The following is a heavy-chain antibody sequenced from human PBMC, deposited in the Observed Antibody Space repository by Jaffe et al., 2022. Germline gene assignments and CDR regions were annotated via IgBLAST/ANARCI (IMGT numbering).Heavy chain of an antibody. J-gene: IGHJ5*02. V-gene: IGHV1-46*03. CDR3: ARAWEGARIAAAGRRSGWFDP. Sequence: QVQLVQSGAEVKKPGASVKVSCKASGYTFTSYYMHWVRQAPGQGLEWMGIINPSGGSTSYAQKFQGRVTMTRDTSTSTVYMELSSLRSEDTAVYYCARAWEGARIAAAGRRSGWFDPWGQGTLVTVSS. CDR2: INPSGGST. D-gene: IGHD6-13*01. CDR1: GYTFTSYY.